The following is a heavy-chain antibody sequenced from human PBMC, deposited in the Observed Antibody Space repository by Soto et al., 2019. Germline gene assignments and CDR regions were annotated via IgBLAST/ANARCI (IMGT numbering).Heavy chain of an antibody. Sequence: SETLSLTCTVSGGSISSYYWSWIRQPPGKGLEWIGYIYYSGSTNYNPSLKSRVTISVDTSKNQFSLKLSSVTAADTAVYYCARHRYSSGWYPGGAFDIWGQGTMVTVSS. V-gene: IGHV4-59*08. J-gene: IGHJ3*02. CDR1: GGSISSYY. D-gene: IGHD6-19*01. CDR3: ARHRYSSGWYPGGAFDI. CDR2: IYYSGST.